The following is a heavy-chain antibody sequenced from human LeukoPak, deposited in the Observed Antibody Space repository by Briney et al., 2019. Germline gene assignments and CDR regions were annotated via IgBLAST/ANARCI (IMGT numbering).Heavy chain of an antibody. CDR1: GYIFTSYW. Sequence: GGSLKISCKGSGYIFTSYWIGWVRQMPGKGLEWMGIIYPGDSDTRYSPSFQGQVTISADKSISAAYLQWSSLKASDTAMYYCASGYSSGWSVADYWGQGTLVTVSS. V-gene: IGHV5-51*01. CDR2: IYPGDSDT. D-gene: IGHD6-19*01. J-gene: IGHJ4*02. CDR3: ASGYSSGWSVADY.